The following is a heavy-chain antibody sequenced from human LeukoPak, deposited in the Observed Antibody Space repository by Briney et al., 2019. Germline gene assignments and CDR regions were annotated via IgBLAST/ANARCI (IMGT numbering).Heavy chain of an antibody. J-gene: IGHJ4*02. Sequence: SETLSLTCTVSGGSISSGDYYWSWIRQPPGKGLEWIGYIYYSGSTYYNPSLKSRVTISVDTSKNQFSLKLSSVSATDTAVYYCASPRGFSYGYFDNWGQGTLVTVSS. CDR1: GGSISSGDYY. V-gene: IGHV4-30-4*01. D-gene: IGHD5-18*01. CDR3: ASPRGFSYGYFDN. CDR2: IYYSGST.